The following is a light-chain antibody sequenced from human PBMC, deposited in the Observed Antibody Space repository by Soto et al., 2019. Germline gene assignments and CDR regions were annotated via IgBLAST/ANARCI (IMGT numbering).Light chain of an antibody. J-gene: IGKJ1*01. CDR1: QNIGGW. V-gene: IGKV1-5*01. CDR3: QQYSDSSGA. Sequence: DIQMTQSPSTLSASVGDRFTITCRASQNIGGWLAWYQQKPGKAPKLLISDASTLESGVPSRFSGSGSGTDFTLTISSLQPDDFATYYCQQYSDSSGAFGQGTKVDIK. CDR2: DAS.